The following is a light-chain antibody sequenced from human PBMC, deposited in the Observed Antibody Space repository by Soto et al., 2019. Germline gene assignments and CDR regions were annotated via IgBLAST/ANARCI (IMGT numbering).Light chain of an antibody. Sequence: GDRVTITCRASQSISSWLAWYQQKPGKAPKLLIYKASTLESGVPSRFSGSGSGTEFTLTISSLQPDDFATYYCQQYNSSPLTFGGGTMLEIK. CDR3: QQYNSSPLT. V-gene: IGKV1-5*03. J-gene: IGKJ4*01. CDR2: KAS. CDR1: QSISSW.